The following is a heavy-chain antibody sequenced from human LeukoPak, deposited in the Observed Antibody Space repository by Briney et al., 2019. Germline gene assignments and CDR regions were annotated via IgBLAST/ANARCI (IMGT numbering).Heavy chain of an antibody. CDR1: RFTLCTYR. D-gene: IGHD3-3*01. CDR3: AREWYYDFWSGYPGALQFDP. J-gene: IGHJ5*02. CDR2: ICSISGTI. Sequence: GGSLRLSCAAPRFTLCTYRMKWVRQAPGKGRGWGSYICSISGTIYYADSVKGRFTISRDNAKNSLYLQMNSLRAEDTAVYYCAREWYYDFWSGYPGALQFDPWGQGTLVTDSS. V-gene: IGHV3-48*01.